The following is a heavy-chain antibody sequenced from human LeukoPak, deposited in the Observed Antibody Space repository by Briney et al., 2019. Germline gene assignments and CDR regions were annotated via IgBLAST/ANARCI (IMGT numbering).Heavy chain of an antibody. CDR3: AKLRNNWNQSAFDI. Sequence: GGSLRLSCAASGFTFSNYLMTWVRQAPGKGLEWVSVISGSGDTTYYADSVKGRFTISRDNSKNTLYLQMNSLRAEDTAVYYCAKLRNNWNQSAFDIWGQGTKVTVSS. CDR2: ISGSGDTT. CDR1: GFTFSNYL. D-gene: IGHD1-20*01. J-gene: IGHJ3*02. V-gene: IGHV3-23*01.